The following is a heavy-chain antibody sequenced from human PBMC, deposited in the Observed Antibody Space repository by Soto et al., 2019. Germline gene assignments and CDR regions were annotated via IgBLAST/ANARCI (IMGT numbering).Heavy chain of an antibody. CDR2: IIPIFGTA. Sequence: QVQLVQSGAEVKKPGSSVKVSCKTSGGTFSSYAISWVRQAPGQGLEWMGGIIPIFGTAKYAQKFQGRVTITADAATSTAYMEVSSLRSEDTAVYYCARAPGDSYNYYGMDVWGQGTTVTVSS. J-gene: IGHJ6*02. CDR3: ARAPGDSYNYYGMDV. V-gene: IGHV1-69*12. CDR1: GGTFSSYA.